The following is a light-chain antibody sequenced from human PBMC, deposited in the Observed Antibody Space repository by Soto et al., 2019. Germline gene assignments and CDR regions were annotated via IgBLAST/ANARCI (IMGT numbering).Light chain of an antibody. V-gene: IGKV1-27*01. J-gene: IGKJ2*01. CDR3: QKYNSVSYT. Sequence: DIQMTQSPSSLSASVGDRVTITCRASQGISNFLAWYQQKPGKIPKLLIYAASTLQSGVPSRFSGSGSGTDFTLTISSLQPEDVATYYCQKYNSVSYTFVQGTKLEIK. CDR2: AAS. CDR1: QGISNF.